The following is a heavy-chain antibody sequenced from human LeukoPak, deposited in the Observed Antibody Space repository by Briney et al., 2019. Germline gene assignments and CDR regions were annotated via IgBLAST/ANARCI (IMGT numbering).Heavy chain of an antibody. CDR1: GLTFSSYG. D-gene: IGHD5-24*01. V-gene: IGHV3-30*18. J-gene: IGHJ4*02. CDR3: AKSRGGDGYNYFDY. CDR2: ISYEGKSK. Sequence: GGSLRLSCAASGLTFSSYGMHWVRQAPGEGLEWVAVISYEGKSKYYADSVKGRFTISRDNSKNTLYLQMNSLRAEDAAVYYCAKSRGGDGYNYFDYWGQGTLVTVSS.